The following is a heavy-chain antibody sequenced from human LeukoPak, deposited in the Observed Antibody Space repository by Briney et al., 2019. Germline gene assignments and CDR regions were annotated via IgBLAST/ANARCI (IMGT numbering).Heavy chain of an antibody. Sequence: PMASVKVSCKVSGYTLTELSMHWVRQAPGKGLEWMGGFDPEDGETIYAQKFQGRVTMTEDTSTDTAYMELSSLRSEDTAVYYCARDRDCSSTSCPFDYWGQGTLVTVSS. CDR1: GYTLTELS. CDR2: FDPEDGET. J-gene: IGHJ4*02. D-gene: IGHD2-2*01. CDR3: ARDRDCSSTSCPFDY. V-gene: IGHV1-24*01.